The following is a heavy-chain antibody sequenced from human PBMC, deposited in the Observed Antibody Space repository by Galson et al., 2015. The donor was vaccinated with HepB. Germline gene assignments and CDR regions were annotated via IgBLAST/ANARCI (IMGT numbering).Heavy chain of an antibody. Sequence: SLRLSCAASGFTFSSYGMHWVRQAPGKGLEWVAVIWYDGSNKYYADSVKGRFTISRDNSKNTLYLQMNSLRAEDTAVYYCAKDDKFAVAGTADYYGMDVWGQGTTVTVSS. CDR3: AKDDKFAVAGTADYYGMDV. V-gene: IGHV3-33*06. D-gene: IGHD6-19*01. CDR2: IWYDGSNK. J-gene: IGHJ6*02. CDR1: GFTFSSYG.